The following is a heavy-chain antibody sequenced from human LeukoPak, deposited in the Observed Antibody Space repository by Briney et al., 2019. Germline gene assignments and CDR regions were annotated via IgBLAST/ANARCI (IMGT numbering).Heavy chain of an antibody. D-gene: IGHD1-26*01. J-gene: IGHJ4*02. V-gene: IGHV4-39*07. CDR3: VRNPGAKYYFDY. Sequence: ASETLSLTCTVSGGSINSSSYYWGWIRQPPGKGLEWIGTIYYSGSTYYNPSLKSRVTISVDTSKNQFSLKVSSVTAADTAVYYCVRNPGAKYYFDYWGQGTLVSVSS. CDR2: IYYSGST. CDR1: GGSINSSSYY.